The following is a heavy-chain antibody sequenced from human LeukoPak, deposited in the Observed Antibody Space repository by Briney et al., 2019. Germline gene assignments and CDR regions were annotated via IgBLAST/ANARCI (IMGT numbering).Heavy chain of an antibody. CDR3: ARGGPFQWELLVY. J-gene: IGHJ4*02. CDR1: GFTFSTYA. CDR2: IWDNGRNE. V-gene: IGHV3-30*02. Sequence: GASLRLSCAASGFTFSTYAMHWVRQAPGKGLEWVALIWDNGRNEDYADSVKGRFTISRDNSKNTLYLQMGSLRAEDMAVYYCARGGPFQWELLVYWGQGTLVTVSS. D-gene: IGHD1-26*01.